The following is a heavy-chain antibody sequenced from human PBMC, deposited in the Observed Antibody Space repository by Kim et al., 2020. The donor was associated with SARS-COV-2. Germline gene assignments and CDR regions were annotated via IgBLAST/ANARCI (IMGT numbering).Heavy chain of an antibody. V-gene: IGHV3-48*03. J-gene: IGHJ6*01. CDR3: ARDGYCSGGSCYSFYYYGMDV. CDR2: ISSSGSTI. D-gene: IGHD2-15*01. CDR1: GFTFSSYE. Sequence: GGSLRLSCAASGFTFSSYEMNWVRQAPGKGLEWVSYISSSGSTIYYADSVKGRFTISRDNAKNSLYLQMNGRRAEDTAVYYCARDGYCSGGSCYSFYYYGMDVWGQGTTVTVSS.